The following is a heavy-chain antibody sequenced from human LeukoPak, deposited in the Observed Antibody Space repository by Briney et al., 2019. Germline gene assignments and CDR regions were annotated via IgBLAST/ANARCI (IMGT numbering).Heavy chain of an antibody. V-gene: IGHV1-58*02. CDR3: AAEGTYYYDGSAAKNWFDP. CDR2: IGVGSGNT. J-gene: IGHJ5*02. CDR1: GSTFTSST. D-gene: IGHD3-22*01. Sequence: SVKVSCKASGSTFTSSTMQWVRQARGQRLEWIGWIGVGSGNTDYVEKFQERVTITRDMSTSTAYMELSRLRSEDTAVYYCAAEGTYYYDGSAAKNWFDPWGQGTLVTVSS.